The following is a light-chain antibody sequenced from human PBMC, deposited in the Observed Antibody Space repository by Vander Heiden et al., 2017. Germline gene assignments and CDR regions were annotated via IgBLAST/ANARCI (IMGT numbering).Light chain of an antibody. Sequence: EIVLTQSSGTLSLSPGERATLSCRASQSVSSSYLAWYQQKPGQAPRLLIYGASSRATGIPDRFSGSGSGTDFTLTISRLEPEDFAVYYSQQDGSSPRTFGQGTKVEIK. J-gene: IGKJ1*01. CDR2: GAS. CDR3: QQDGSSPRT. V-gene: IGKV3-20*01. CDR1: QSVSSSY.